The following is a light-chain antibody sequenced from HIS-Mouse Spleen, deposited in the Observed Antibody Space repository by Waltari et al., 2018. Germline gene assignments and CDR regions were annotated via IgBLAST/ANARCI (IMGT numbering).Light chain of an antibody. V-gene: IGLV3-25*03. CDR3: QSADSSLSGWV. CDR1: ALPKQY. Sequence: SYELTQPPSVSVSPGQTARITCSVDALPKQYAYWYQQKPGQAPVLVIYKDSERPSGIPERFSGSSSGTTVTLTISGVQAEDEADYYCQSADSSLSGWVFGGGTKLTVL. CDR2: KDS. J-gene: IGLJ3*02.